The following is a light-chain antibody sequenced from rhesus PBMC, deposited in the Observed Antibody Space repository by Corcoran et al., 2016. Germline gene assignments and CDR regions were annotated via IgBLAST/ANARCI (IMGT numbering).Light chain of an antibody. CDR3: QQYKGYPLT. V-gene: IGKV1-28*02. CDR2: AAT. CDR1: QGISSY. J-gene: IGKJ4*01. Sequence: DIQMTQSPSSLSASVGDTVTITCRASQGISSYLNWFQQKPGKAPKLLIYAATTSQSGVPSRFSGSGSGTDFTLTISSLQPEDFATYYCQQYKGYPLTFGGGTKVEIK.